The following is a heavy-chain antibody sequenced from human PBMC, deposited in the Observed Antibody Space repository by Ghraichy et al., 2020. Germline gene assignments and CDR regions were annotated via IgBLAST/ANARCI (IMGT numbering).Heavy chain of an antibody. Sequence: SQTLSLTCTVSGGSISSSSYYWGWIRQPPGKGLEWIGSIYYSGSTYYNPSLKSRVTISVDTSKNQFSLQLSSVTAADTAVYYCASLPGPMVQGDSYWGQGTLVTVSS. CDR2: IYYSGST. J-gene: IGHJ4*02. V-gene: IGHV4-39*01. D-gene: IGHD3-10*01. CDR1: GGSISSSSYY. CDR3: ASLPGPMVQGDSY.